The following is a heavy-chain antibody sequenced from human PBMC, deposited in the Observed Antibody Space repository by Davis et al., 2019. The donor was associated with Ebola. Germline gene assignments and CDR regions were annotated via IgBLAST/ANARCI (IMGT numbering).Heavy chain of an antibody. CDR2: IIPIFGTA. Sequence: ASSVKVSCKASGYTFTGYYMHWVRQAPGQGLEWMGGIIPIFGTANYAQKFQGRVTITADESTSTAYMELSSLRSEDTAVYYCARGRTVRVQGVIITYYYYGMDVWGQGTTVTVSS. CDR3: ARGRTVRVQGVIITYYYYGMDV. V-gene: IGHV1-69*13. CDR1: GYTFTGYY. D-gene: IGHD3-10*01. J-gene: IGHJ6*02.